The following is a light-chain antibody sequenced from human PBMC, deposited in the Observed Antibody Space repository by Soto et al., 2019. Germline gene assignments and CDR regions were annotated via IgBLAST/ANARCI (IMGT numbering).Light chain of an antibody. Sequence: QSVLTQPPSGSGATGQRVTISCTGSSSNIGAGYDVHWYQQLPGTAPKLLIYGNSNRPSGVPDRFSGSKSGTSASLAISGLRSEDEADYYCATWDDRLNGHVFGTGTKVTVL. V-gene: IGLV1-40*01. CDR2: GNS. J-gene: IGLJ1*01. CDR3: ATWDDRLNGHV. CDR1: SSNIGAGYD.